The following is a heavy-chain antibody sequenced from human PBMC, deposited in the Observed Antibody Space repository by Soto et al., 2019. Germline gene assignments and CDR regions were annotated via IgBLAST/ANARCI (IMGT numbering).Heavy chain of an antibody. CDR1: GYTFISYG. J-gene: IGHJ5*02. D-gene: IGHD3-16*01. Sequence: QVQLVQSGAEVKKPGASVKVSCKASGYTFISYGIGWVRQAPGQGLEWMGWINTYNGNTDYAQKVQGRVTMTTDTSTSTAYMELRSMTSDDTAVYYCARDRGGVTFDPWGQGTLVTVSS. CDR3: ARDRGGVTFDP. V-gene: IGHV1-18*01. CDR2: INTYNGNT.